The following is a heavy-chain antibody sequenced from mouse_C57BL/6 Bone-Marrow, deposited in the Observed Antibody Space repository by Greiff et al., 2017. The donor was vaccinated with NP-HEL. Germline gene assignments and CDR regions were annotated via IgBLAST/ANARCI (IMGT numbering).Heavy chain of an antibody. CDR1: GFNIKDDY. Sequence: VQLQQSGAELVRPGASVKLSCTASGFNIKDDYMHWVKQRPEQGLEWIGWIDPENGDTEYASKFQGMATITADTSSNTAYLQLSSLTSEDTAVYYCTIPIYYYGSSYGEYWGQGTTLTVSS. CDR3: TIPIYYYGSSYGEY. V-gene: IGHV14-4*01. CDR2: IDPENGDT. J-gene: IGHJ2*01. D-gene: IGHD1-1*01.